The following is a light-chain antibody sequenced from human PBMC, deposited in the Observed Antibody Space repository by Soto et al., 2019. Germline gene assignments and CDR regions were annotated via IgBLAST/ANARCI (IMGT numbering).Light chain of an antibody. CDR2: DAS. CDR1: QSVGSY. CDR3: QHRSNWSWT. Sequence: EIVLTQSPATLSLSPGERATLSCRASQSVGSYLAWYQQKPGQAPRLLIFDASNRTTGIPARFSGSRSGTDFTLTISSLEPEDFAVYYCQHRSNWSWTFGQGTKVEV. V-gene: IGKV3-11*01. J-gene: IGKJ1*01.